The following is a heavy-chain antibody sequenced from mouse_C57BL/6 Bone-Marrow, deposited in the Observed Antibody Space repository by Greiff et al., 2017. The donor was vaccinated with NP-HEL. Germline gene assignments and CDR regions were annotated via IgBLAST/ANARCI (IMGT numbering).Heavy chain of an antibody. Sequence: VKVVESGAELVKPGASVKISCKASGYAFSSYWMNWVKQRPGKGLEWIGQIYPGDGDTNYNGKFKGKATLTADKSSSTAYMQLSSLTSEDSAVYFCARYYGSSYSFDYWGQGTTLTVSS. D-gene: IGHD1-1*01. V-gene: IGHV1-80*01. CDR1: GYAFSSYW. CDR2: IYPGDGDT. J-gene: IGHJ2*01. CDR3: ARYYGSSYSFDY.